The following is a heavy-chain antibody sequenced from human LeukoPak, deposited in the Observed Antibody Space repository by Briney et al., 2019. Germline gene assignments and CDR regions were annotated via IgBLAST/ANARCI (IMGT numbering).Heavy chain of an antibody. CDR1: GDTFNSYY. CDR2: INPSGNSP. CDR3: AGSPGPYDSSGY. V-gene: IGHV1-46*02. J-gene: IGHJ4*02. D-gene: IGHD3-22*01. Sequence: HEASVKVSCKASGDTFNSYYMHWVRQAPGQGLDRMGIINPSGNSPSYAQKFQGRVTMARDRSTTSVYMELSSLRSEDTAVYYCAGSPGPYDSSGYWGQGTLVTVSS.